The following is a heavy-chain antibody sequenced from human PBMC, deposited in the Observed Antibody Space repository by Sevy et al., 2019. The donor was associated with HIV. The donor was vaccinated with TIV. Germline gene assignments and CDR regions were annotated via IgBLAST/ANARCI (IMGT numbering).Heavy chain of an antibody. CDR2: IYYDGNNK. CDR1: GFTFNTYG. Sequence: GGSLRLSCAASGFTFNTYGMHWVRQAPGKGLEWVALIYYDGNNKVYADSVKGRFTISRYNSKNTLFLQMNSLRAEDTAFYYCARDLGIAVAPDYWGQGTLVTVSS. V-gene: IGHV3-33*01. D-gene: IGHD6-19*01. J-gene: IGHJ4*02. CDR3: ARDLGIAVAPDY.